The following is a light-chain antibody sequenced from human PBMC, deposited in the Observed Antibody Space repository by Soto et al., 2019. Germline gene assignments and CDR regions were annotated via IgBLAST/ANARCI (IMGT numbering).Light chain of an antibody. CDR1: QSVLYSSNSKNY. J-gene: IGKJ2*01. Sequence: DFVLAQSPDSLAVSLGERATINCKSRQSVLYSSNSKNYLAWYQQKPGQPPKLLIYWASTRESGVPDRFSGSGSETDFTLTISSLQAEDVAVYFCHQYYLTPYTFGQGTKLEIK. CDR3: HQYYLTPYT. CDR2: WAS. V-gene: IGKV4-1*01.